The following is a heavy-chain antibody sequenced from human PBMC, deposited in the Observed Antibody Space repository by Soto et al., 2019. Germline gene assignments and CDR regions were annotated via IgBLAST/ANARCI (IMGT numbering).Heavy chain of an antibody. CDR3: ARVPSSSGRAHFDY. V-gene: IGHV3-30-3*01. Sequence: QVQLVESGGGVVQPGRSLRLSCAASGFTFSSYAMHWVRQAPGKGLEWVAVISYDGSNKYYADSVKGRFTISRDNSKNTRYLQRNSLRAEDTAVYYCARVPSSSGRAHFDYWGQGTLVTVSS. J-gene: IGHJ4*02. D-gene: IGHD2-15*01. CDR2: ISYDGSNK. CDR1: GFTFSSYA.